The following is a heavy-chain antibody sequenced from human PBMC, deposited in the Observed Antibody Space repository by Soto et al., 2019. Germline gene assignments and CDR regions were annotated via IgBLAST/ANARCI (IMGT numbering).Heavy chain of an antibody. Sequence: QLQLQESGPGLVKPSETLSLTCTVSGGSISSSSYYWGWIRQPPGKGLEWIGSIYYSGSTYYNPSLKSRVTISVDTSKNQFSLKLSSVTAADTAVYYCARLEERLGAFDIWGQGTMVTVSS. CDR3: ARLEERLGAFDI. V-gene: IGHV4-39*01. CDR2: IYYSGST. CDR1: GGSISSSSYY. D-gene: IGHD6-25*01. J-gene: IGHJ3*02.